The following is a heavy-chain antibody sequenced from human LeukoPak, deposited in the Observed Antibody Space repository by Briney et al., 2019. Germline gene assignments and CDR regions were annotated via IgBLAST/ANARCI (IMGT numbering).Heavy chain of an antibody. J-gene: IGHJ6*03. CDR1: GFIISSFA. D-gene: IGHD2-2*01. V-gene: IGHV3-30*02. Sequence: GGPLRLSCAPSGFIISSFAMHWVRQAPGKGLEWAALSTNDGTNTFYAEPVKGRFIISRDNSQNTLYLQMDSLRAEDTAGYYCAKTGVGVVGAVHKYYYYMDVWGKGTTVTVSS. CDR3: AKTGVGVVGAVHKYYYYMDV. CDR2: STNDGTNT.